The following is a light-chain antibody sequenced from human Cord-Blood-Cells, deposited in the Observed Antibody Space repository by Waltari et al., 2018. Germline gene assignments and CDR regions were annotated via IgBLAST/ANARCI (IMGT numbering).Light chain of an antibody. CDR1: SSDVGGYKY. J-gene: IGLJ1*01. CDR3: SSYTSSSSYV. V-gene: IGLV2-14*01. CDR2: DVS. Sequence: QSALTQPASVSGSAGQSITISCPGTSSDVGGYKYVSWYQQHPGKAPKLMIYDVSNRPSGVSNRFSGSKSGNTASLTISGLQAEDEADYYCSSYTSSSSYVFGTGTKVTVL.